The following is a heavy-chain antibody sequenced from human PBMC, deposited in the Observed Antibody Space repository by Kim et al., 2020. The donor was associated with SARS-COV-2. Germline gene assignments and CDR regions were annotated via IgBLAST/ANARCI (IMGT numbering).Heavy chain of an antibody. Sequence: LKSRVTISVDTSKNQFSLKLSSGTAADTAVYYCARMGGDSSGYYTDAFDIWGQGTMVTVSS. D-gene: IGHD3-22*01. J-gene: IGHJ3*02. CDR3: ARMGGDSSGYYTDAFDI. V-gene: IGHV4-59*01.